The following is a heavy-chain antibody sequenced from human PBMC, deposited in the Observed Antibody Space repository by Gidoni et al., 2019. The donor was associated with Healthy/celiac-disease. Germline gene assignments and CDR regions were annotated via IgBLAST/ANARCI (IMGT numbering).Heavy chain of an antibody. V-gene: IGHV3-21*01. Sequence: EVQLVESGGGLVKPGGSLRPSCAASGFTFSSYSMNWVRQAPGKGLEWVSSISSSSIYIYYADSVKGRFTISRDNAKNSLYLQMNSLRAEDTAVYYCAREGEVGAPDYWGQGTLVTVSS. D-gene: IGHD1-26*01. J-gene: IGHJ4*02. CDR3: AREGEVGAPDY. CDR1: GFTFSSYS. CDR2: ISSSSIYI.